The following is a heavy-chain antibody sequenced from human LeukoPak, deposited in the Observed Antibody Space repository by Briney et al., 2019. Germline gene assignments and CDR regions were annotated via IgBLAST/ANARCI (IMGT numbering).Heavy chain of an antibody. D-gene: IGHD3-22*01. J-gene: IGHJ4*02. Sequence: PGRSQRLSCAPSGFTFSSYAMHWVRQAPGKGLEGVAVISYDGSNKYYADSVNGRFTISRDNSNNTLYLQMNSLRAEDTAVYVCARVVYDSSGYYSGGLGHWGQGTLVTVSS. CDR3: ARVVYDSSGYYSGGLGH. V-gene: IGHV3-30-3*01. CDR1: GFTFSSYA. CDR2: ISYDGSNK.